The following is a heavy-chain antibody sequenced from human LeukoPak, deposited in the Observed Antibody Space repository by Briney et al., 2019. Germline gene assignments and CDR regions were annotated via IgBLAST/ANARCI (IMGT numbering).Heavy chain of an antibody. D-gene: IGHD6-13*01. Sequence: SQTLSLTCAVSGGSISSGGYSWSWIRQPPGKGLEWIGYIYHSGSTYYNPSLKSRVTISVDRSKNQFSLKLSSVTAADTAVYYCANIAAADYYYYYGMDVWGQGTTVTVSS. CDR1: GGSISSGGYS. CDR3: ANIAAADYYYYYGMDV. J-gene: IGHJ6*02. CDR2: IYHSGST. V-gene: IGHV4-30-2*01.